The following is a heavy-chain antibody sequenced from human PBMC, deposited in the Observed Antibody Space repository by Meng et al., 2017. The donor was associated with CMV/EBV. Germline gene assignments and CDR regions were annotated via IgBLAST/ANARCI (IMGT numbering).Heavy chain of an antibody. CDR3: AKDETYYYDSSGYYGICFDP. D-gene: IGHD3-22*01. Sequence: GESLKISCAASGFTFSSYAMSWVRQAPGKGLEWVSVISGSGGSKYYADSVKGRFTISRDNSKNTLYLQMNSLRAEDTAVEYCAKDETYYYDSSGYYGICFDPWGQGTLVTVSS. V-gene: IGHV3-23*01. CDR2: ISGSGGSK. J-gene: IGHJ5*02. CDR1: GFTFSSYA.